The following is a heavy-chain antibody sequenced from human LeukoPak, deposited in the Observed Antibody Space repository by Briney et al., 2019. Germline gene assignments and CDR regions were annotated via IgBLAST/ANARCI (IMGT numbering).Heavy chain of an antibody. V-gene: IGHV4-59*01. CDR2: IYYSGST. Sequence: SETLSLTCTVSGGSISSYYWSWIRQPPGKGLEWIGYIYYSGSTNYNPSLKSRVTISVDTSKNQFSLKLSSVTAADTAVYYCARDYNSVTHWFFDLWGRGTLVIVSP. J-gene: IGHJ2*01. D-gene: IGHD4-17*01. CDR3: ARDYNSVTHWFFDL. CDR1: GGSISSYY.